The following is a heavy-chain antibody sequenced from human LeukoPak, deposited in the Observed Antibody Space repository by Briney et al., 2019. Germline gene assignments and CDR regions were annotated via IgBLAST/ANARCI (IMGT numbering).Heavy chain of an antibody. CDR3: ARSLTIREGDAFDI. D-gene: IGHD3-10*01. J-gene: IGHJ3*02. V-gene: IGHV1-18*01. CDR1: GYTFTSYG. CDR2: ISSYNGNT. Sequence: GASVKVSCKASGYTFTSYGISWVRQAPGQGLEWMGWISSYNGNTNYAQKLQGRVTITTDTSTSTAYMELRSLRSDDTAVYYCARSLTIREGDAFDIWGQGTMVTVSS.